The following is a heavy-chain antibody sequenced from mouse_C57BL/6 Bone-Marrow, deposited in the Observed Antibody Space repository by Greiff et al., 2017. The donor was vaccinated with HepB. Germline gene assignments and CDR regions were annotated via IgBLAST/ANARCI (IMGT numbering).Heavy chain of an antibody. Sequence: EVKLMESGGGLVKPGGSLKLSCAASGFTFSSYAMSWVRQTPEKRLEWVATISDGGSYTYYPDNVKGRFTISRDNAKNNLYLQMSHLKSEDTAMYYCAVTTVVARAMDYWGQGTSVTVSS. V-gene: IGHV5-4*03. D-gene: IGHD1-1*01. CDR1: GFTFSSYA. CDR2: ISDGGSYT. CDR3: AVTTVVARAMDY. J-gene: IGHJ4*01.